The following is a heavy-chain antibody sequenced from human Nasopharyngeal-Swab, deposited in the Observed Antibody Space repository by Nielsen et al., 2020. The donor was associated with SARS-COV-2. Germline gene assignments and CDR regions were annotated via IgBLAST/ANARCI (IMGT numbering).Heavy chain of an antibody. D-gene: IGHD3-22*01. V-gene: IGHV3-21*01. Sequence: GGSLRLSCAASGFTFSSYSMNWVRQAPGKGLEGVSSISSRSGYIYYADSVEGRFTISRDSAKNSLYLQMHSLRAEDTAVYYCARTRYYDSSGYYPDYWGQGTLVTVSS. CDR1: GFTFSSYS. CDR2: ISSRSGYI. J-gene: IGHJ4*02. CDR3: ARTRYYDSSGYYPDY.